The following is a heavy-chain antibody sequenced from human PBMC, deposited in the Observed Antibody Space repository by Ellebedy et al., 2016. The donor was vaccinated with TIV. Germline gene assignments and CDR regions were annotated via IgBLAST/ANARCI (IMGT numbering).Heavy chain of an antibody. CDR2: IKQDGIEK. Sequence: GGSLRLSCGASGFSFSSYWMSWVRQAPGKGLEWVANIKQDGIEKYYVDSVKGRFTISRDNAKNSLYLQMSSLRVEDAAVYYCATDGSYGDYLSPAHASVMWGQGTLVSVSS. V-gene: IGHV3-7*01. J-gene: IGHJ3*02. CDR3: ATDGSYGDYLSPAHASVM. D-gene: IGHD4-17*01. CDR1: GFSFSSYW.